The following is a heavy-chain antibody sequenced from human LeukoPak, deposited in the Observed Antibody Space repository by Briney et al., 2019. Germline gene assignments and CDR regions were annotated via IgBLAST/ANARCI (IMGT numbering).Heavy chain of an antibody. CDR3: ARDHLRGGYRHDAFDI. J-gene: IGHJ3*02. CDR2: ISYDGSNK. Sequence: GGSLRLSCAASGFTFSSYAMHWVRQAPGKGLEWVAVISYDGSNKYYADSVKGRFTISRDNSKNTLYLQMNSLRAEDTAVYYCARDHLRGGYRHDAFDIWGQGTMVTVSS. V-gene: IGHV3-30-3*01. D-gene: IGHD5-24*01. CDR1: GFTFSSYA.